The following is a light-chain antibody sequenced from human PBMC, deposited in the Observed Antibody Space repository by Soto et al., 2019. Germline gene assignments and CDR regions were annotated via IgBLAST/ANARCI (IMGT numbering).Light chain of an antibody. J-gene: IGLJ1*01. CDR3: QSYDGSVTLRV. V-gene: IGLV1-40*01. CDR1: SSNIGAGYD. CDR2: GNS. Sequence: QSVLTQPPSVSGAPGQRVTISCTGSSSNIGAGYDVHWYQQLPGTAPKLLIYGNSNRPSGVPDRCSGSKSGTSASLAITGLQADDESDYDCQSYDGSVTLRVFGTGTKLTVL.